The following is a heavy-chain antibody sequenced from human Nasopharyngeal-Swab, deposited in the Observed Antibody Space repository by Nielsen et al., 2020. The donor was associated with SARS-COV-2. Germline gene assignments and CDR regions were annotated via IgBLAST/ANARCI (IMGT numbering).Heavy chain of an antibody. D-gene: IGHD3-10*01. J-gene: IGHJ4*02. Sequence: ASVKVSCKASGYTFTSYYMHWVRQAPGQGLEWMGIINPSGGSTSYAQKFQGRVTMTRDTSTSTAYMELSRLTSDDAAVYYCARERGGSGTYSIDYWGPGTLVIVSS. CDR3: ARERGGSGTYSIDY. CDR2: INPSGGST. V-gene: IGHV1-46*01. CDR1: GYTFTSYY.